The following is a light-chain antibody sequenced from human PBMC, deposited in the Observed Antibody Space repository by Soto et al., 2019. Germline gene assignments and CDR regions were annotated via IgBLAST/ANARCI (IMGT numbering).Light chain of an antibody. CDR3: QQYYTTPLT. CDR1: QTVMSSY. Sequence: ILLTQSPGSLSLSPGERATLSCRASQTVMSSYVAWYQQRPGQAPRLLIHGAFNRATGIPDRFSGSESGTDFTLTLSSLQAEDVAVYYCQQYYTTPLTFGGGTKVDIK. J-gene: IGKJ4*01. CDR2: GAF. V-gene: IGKV3-20*01.